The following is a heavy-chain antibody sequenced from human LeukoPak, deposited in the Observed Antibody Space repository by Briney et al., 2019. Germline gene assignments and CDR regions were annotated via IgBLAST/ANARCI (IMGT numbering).Heavy chain of an antibody. D-gene: IGHD2-15*01. CDR2: INPSGGST. CDR3: AREAPGYCSGGTCSSFDY. CDR1: GYTFTSYY. V-gene: IGHV1-46*01. Sequence: ASVKVSCKASGYTFTSYYMHWVRQAPRQGLEWMGMINPSGGSTSHAQKFQGRVTMTRDTSTSTVYMELSSLRSEDTAVFYCAREAPGYCSGGTCSSFDYWGQGTLVTVSS. J-gene: IGHJ4*02.